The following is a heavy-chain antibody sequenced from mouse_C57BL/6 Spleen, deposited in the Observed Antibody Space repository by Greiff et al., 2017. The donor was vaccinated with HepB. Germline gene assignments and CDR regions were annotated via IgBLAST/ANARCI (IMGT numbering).Heavy chain of an antibody. Sequence: VQLQQSGAELARPGASVKLSCKASGYTFTSYGISWVKQRTGQGLEWIGEIYPRSGNTYYNEKFKGKATLTADKSSSTAYMELRSLTSEDSAVYFCAREGELLTGTDYWGQGTTLTVSS. CDR1: GYTFTSYG. D-gene: IGHD4-1*01. CDR3: AREGELLTGTDY. V-gene: IGHV1-81*01. J-gene: IGHJ2*01. CDR2: IYPRSGNT.